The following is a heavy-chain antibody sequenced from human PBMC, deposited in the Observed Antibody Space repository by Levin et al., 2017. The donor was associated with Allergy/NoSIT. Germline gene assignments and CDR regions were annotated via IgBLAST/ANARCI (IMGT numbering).Heavy chain of an antibody. V-gene: IGHV3-74*01. CDR3: ARVCGSYANGAFY. Sequence: QPGGSLRLSCAVSGFTFSSYWMHWVRQAPGKGLVWVSRINSDGSSTSYADSVKGRFTISRDNAKNTLYLQMNSLRAEDTAVYYCARVCGSYANGAFYWGQGTLVTVSS. CDR2: INSDGSST. J-gene: IGHJ4*02. D-gene: IGHD1-26*01. CDR1: GFTFSSYW.